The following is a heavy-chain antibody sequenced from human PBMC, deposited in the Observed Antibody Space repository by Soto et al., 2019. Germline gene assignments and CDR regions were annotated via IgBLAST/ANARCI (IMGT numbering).Heavy chain of an antibody. J-gene: IGHJ4*02. D-gene: IGHD3-22*01. V-gene: IGHV4-4*07. CDR1: GGSFTGDY. CDR3: ARDLPPYDRRRPPTGAFED. CDR2: VFGNRGGSP. Sequence: QVQLQESGPGLVKPSETLSLTCSVSGGSFTGDYWSWIRQPAGKGLEWIGRVFGNRGGSPIYNPALKYRVNMSVDPSKTQFSLKLTSVPAADTAVYYCARDLPPYDRRRPPTGAFEDWGQGVLVSVSS.